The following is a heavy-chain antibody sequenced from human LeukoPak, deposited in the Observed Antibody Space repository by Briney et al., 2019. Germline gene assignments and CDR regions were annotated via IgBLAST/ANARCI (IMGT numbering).Heavy chain of an antibody. J-gene: IGHJ4*02. CDR3: ARDTGRSVGATDY. V-gene: IGHV1-2*06. CDR2: INPNSGGT. D-gene: IGHD1-26*01. CDR1: GYTFTGYY. Sequence: ASVKVSCKASGYTFTGYYMHWVRQAPGQGLEWMGRINPNSGGTNYAQKFQGRVTMTRDTSISTAYMELSRLRSNDTAVYYRARDTGRSVGATDYWGQGTLVTVSS.